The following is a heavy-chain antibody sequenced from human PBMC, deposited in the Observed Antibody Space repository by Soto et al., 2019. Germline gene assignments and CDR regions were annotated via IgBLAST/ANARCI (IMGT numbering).Heavy chain of an antibody. V-gene: IGHV3-48*02. CDR2: ISSSSSTI. CDR1: GFTFGSYS. J-gene: IGHJ4*02. D-gene: IGHD3-9*01. Sequence: PRRSPRLSCAASGFTFGSYSMTCFRQATGTGLEWVSYISSSSSTIYYADSVKGRFTISRDNAKNSLYLQMNSLRDEHTAVYYCARDLKLRYFDCSPNPTDYWGQGTLVSVSS. CDR3: ARDLKLRYFDCSPNPTDY.